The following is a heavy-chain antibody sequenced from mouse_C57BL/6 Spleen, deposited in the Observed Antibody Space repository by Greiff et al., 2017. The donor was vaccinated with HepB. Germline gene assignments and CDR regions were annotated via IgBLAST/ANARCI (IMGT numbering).Heavy chain of an antibody. D-gene: IGHD1-1*01. Sequence: QVQLKQSGAELARPGASVKLSCKASGYTFTSYGISWVKQRTGQGLEWIGEIYPRSGNTYYNEKFKGKATLTADKSSSTAYMELRSLTSEDSVVYFCARRTYYGSYYYAMDYWGQGTSVTVSS. J-gene: IGHJ4*01. V-gene: IGHV1-81*01. CDR1: GYTFTSYG. CDR2: IYPRSGNT. CDR3: ARRTYYGSYYYAMDY.